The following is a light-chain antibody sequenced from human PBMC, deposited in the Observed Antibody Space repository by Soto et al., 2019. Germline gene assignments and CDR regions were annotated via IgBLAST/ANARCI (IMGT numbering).Light chain of an antibody. CDR2: AAS. Sequence: DIQMTQSPSTLSASVGDRVTITCRSSQSISTWLAWYQQEPGKAPKLLIYAASTLQSGVPSRFSGSGSGTDFTLTISCLQSEDFATYYCQQYYSYPPITFGQGTRLEIK. CDR1: QSISTW. CDR3: QQYYSYPPIT. J-gene: IGKJ5*01. V-gene: IGKV1-5*01.